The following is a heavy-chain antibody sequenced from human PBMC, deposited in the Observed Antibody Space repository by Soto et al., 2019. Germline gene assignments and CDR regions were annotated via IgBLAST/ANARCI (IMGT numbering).Heavy chain of an antibody. V-gene: IGHV1-69*01. Sequence: QVQLVQSGAEVKKPGSWVKVYCKASGGTFSSYAISWVRQAPGQGLEWMGGIIPIFGTANYAQKFQGRVTITADESTSTAYMELSSLRSEDTAVYYCARPIVVVPAATSYYYYGMDVWGQGTTVTVSS. CDR3: ARPIVVVPAATSYYYYGMDV. J-gene: IGHJ6*02. CDR2: IIPIFGTA. CDR1: GGTFSSYA. D-gene: IGHD2-2*01.